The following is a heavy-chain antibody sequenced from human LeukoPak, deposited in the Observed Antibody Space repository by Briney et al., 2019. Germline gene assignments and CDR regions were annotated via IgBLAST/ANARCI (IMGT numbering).Heavy chain of an antibody. Sequence: ASVKVSCKASGYTFASYGITWVRQAPGQGLEWMGWISSCNGNTNYAQNVQGRVTMTTDTSTNTVYMELRSLRSDDTAVYYCARAYTAMEDRYGMDVWGQGTTVTVSS. CDR1: GYTFASYG. J-gene: IGHJ6*02. CDR2: ISSCNGNT. D-gene: IGHD5-18*01. V-gene: IGHV1-18*01. CDR3: ARAYTAMEDRYGMDV.